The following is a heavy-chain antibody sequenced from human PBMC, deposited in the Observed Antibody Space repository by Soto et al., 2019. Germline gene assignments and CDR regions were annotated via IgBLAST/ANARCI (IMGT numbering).Heavy chain of an antibody. J-gene: IGHJ4*02. V-gene: IGHV4-34*01. Sequence: SETLSLTCAVYGGSFSGYYWTWIRQPPGTGLEWIGEINHSGSTNYNPSLKSRVTIVDTSKNQFSLKLSSVTAADTAVYYCARAPRGNYGYPSYFDYWGQGTLVTVSS. CDR2: INHSGST. D-gene: IGHD3-10*01. CDR1: GGSFSGYY. CDR3: ARAPRGNYGYPSYFDY.